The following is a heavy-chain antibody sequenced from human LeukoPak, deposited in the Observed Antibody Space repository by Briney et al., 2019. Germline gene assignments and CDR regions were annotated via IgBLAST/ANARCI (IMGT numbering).Heavy chain of an antibody. CDR1: GGSISSSSYY. CDR3: GKTADPDDAFDI. D-gene: IGHD2-21*02. J-gene: IGHJ3*02. V-gene: IGHV4-39*07. CDR2: IYYSGST. Sequence: PSETLSLTCTVSGGSISSSSYYWGWIRQPPGKGLEWIGSIYYSGSTYYNPSLKSRVTISVDTSKNQFSLKLSSVTAADTAVYYCGKTADPDDAFDIWGQGTMVTVSS.